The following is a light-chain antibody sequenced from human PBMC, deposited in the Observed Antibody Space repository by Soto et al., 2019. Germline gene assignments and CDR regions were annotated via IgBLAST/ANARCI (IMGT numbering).Light chain of an antibody. CDR3: AAWADSLKGRV. Sequence: QTVVTQPPSASGTPGQRVTIACSGSSSNIGSKTVNWYQQLPGTAPKLLIYSNNQRPSGVPDRFSGSKSGTSGSLAISGLQSEDEDDYYCAAWADSLKGRVFGGGTKVTV. CDR1: SSNIGSKT. V-gene: IGLV1-44*01. CDR2: SNN. J-gene: IGLJ2*01.